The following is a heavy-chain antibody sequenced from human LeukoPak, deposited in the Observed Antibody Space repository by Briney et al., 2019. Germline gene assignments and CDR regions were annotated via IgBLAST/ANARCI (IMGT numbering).Heavy chain of an antibody. CDR1: GYTFTGYY. Sequence: ASVKVSCKASGYTFTGYYMHWVRQAPGQGLEWMGRINPNSGGTNYAQKFQGRVTMTRDTSISTAYMELSRLRSDDTAVYYCARQEGFGPFNTVVTPMDYWGQGTLVTVSS. CDR2: INPNSGGT. CDR3: ARQEGFGPFNTVVTPMDY. D-gene: IGHD4-23*01. V-gene: IGHV1-2*06. J-gene: IGHJ4*02.